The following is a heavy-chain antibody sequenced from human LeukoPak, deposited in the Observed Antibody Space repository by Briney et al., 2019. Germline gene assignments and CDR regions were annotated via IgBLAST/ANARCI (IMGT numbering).Heavy chain of an antibody. CDR1: GFTFSTYW. J-gene: IGHJ4*02. Sequence: GGSLRLSCAASGFTFSTYWMDWVRQAPGKGLEWVANINQDGGDKNYVDSVKGRFTIFRDNAKNLLYLQMSSLRAEDTAVYYCTRSLDYWGQGTLVTVSS. CDR2: INQDGGDK. CDR3: TRSLDY. V-gene: IGHV3-7*04.